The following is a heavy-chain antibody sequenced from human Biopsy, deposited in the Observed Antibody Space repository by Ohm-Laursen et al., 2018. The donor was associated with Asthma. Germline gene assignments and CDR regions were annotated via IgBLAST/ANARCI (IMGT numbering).Heavy chain of an antibody. J-gene: IGHJ4*02. CDR3: AKDVFPGWELRRGPDY. V-gene: IGHV3-30*18. D-gene: IGHD1-26*01. CDR1: GFTFSNYG. CDR2: ISFDGSNR. Sequence: SLRLSCAASGFTFSNYGMHWVRQAPGKGLDWVAVISFDGSNRNYTDSVKGRFTISRDNSRNTLHLQMNSLRAEDTAVYYCAKDVFPGWELRRGPDYWGQGTLVTVSS.